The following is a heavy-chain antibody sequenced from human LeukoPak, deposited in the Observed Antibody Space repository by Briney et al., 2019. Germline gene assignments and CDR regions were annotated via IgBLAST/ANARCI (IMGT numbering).Heavy chain of an antibody. V-gene: IGHV3-23*01. CDR1: GFTFSSYA. CDR2: ISGSGGST. CDR3: AKDGGGTTAAYFDY. Sequence: GGSLRLSCAASGFTFSSYAMSWVRQAPGKGLEWVSSISGSGGSTYYADSVKGRFTISRDNSKNTLYLQMNSLRGEDTAVYYCAKDGGGTTAAYFDYGGRGPVATVPS. D-gene: IGHD1-7*01. J-gene: IGHJ4*02.